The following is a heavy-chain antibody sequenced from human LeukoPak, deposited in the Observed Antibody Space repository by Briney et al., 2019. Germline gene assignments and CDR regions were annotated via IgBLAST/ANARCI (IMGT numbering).Heavy chain of an antibody. CDR1: GGSFSGYY. Sequence: PSETLSLTCAVYGGSFSGYYWSWIRQPPGKGLEWIGEINHSGSTNYNPSLTSRVTISVDTSKKQFSLKLSSVTAADTAVYYCARRGYSYGFYYFDYWGQGTLVTVSS. CDR2: INHSGST. J-gene: IGHJ4*02. D-gene: IGHD5-18*01. CDR3: ARRGYSYGFYYFDY. V-gene: IGHV4-34*01.